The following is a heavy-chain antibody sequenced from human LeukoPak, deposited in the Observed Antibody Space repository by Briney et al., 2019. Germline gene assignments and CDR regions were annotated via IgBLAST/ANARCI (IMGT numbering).Heavy chain of an antibody. CDR3: ARVSITMIVVNGIDY. D-gene: IGHD3-22*01. CDR2: ISGNGDYT. J-gene: IGHJ4*02. CDR1: GFTFSTYA. Sequence: PGGSLRLSCAASGFTFSTYAMSWVRQAPGKGLEWVSFISGNGDYTNYADSVKGRFAISRDNSKNTVYLQMYSLRADDTAVYYCARVSITMIVVNGIDYWGQGTLVTVSS. V-gene: IGHV3-23*01.